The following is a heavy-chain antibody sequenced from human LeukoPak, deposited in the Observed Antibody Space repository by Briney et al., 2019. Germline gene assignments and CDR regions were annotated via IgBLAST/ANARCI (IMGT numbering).Heavy chain of an antibody. J-gene: IGHJ3*02. Sequence: GESLKISCKGSGYTFTSYWIGWVRQMPGKGLEWMGIIYPGDSDTRYSPSFQGQVTISADKSISTAYLQWSSLRASDSAMYYCPRRNLELGQNAFDIWGQGTMVTVSS. D-gene: IGHD1-7*01. CDR1: GYTFTSYW. V-gene: IGHV5-51*01. CDR3: PRRNLELGQNAFDI. CDR2: IYPGDSDT.